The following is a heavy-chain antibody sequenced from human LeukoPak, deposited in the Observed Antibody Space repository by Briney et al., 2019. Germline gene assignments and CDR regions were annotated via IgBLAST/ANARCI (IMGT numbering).Heavy chain of an antibody. J-gene: IGHJ6*02. CDR1: GFTVSSNY. V-gene: IGHV3-53*01. CDR3: ARDLRNGMDV. CDR2: IYSGGST. Sequence: GGSLRLACAACGFTVSSNYMSWVRQAPGKGLEWLSVIYSGGSTYYADSVKGRFTISRDNSKNTLYLQMNSLRAEDTAVYYCARDLRNGMDVWGQGTTVTVSS.